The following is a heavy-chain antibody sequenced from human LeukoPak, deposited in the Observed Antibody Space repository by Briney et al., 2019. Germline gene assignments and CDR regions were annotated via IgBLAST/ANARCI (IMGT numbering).Heavy chain of an antibody. CDR3: ARDFRYGSGSYYCY. CDR1: GYTFTSYG. D-gene: IGHD3-10*01. J-gene: IGHJ4*02. CDR2: ISAYNGNT. Sequence: ASVKVSCKASGYTFTSYGISWVRQAPGQGLEWMGWISAYNGNTNYAQKLQGRVTMTTDTSTSTAYMGLRSLRSDDTAVYYCARDFRYGSGSYYCYWGQGTLVTVSS. V-gene: IGHV1-18*04.